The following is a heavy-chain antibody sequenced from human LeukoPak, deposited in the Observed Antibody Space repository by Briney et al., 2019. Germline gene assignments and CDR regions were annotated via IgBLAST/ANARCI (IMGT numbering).Heavy chain of an antibody. CDR1: GFTFSSYA. CDR3: AKDPYYYGSGSYFDY. CDR2: ISGSGGST. D-gene: IGHD3-10*01. V-gene: IGHV3-23*01. J-gene: IGHJ4*02. Sequence: HPGGSLRFSCAASGFTFSSYAMSWVRQAPGKGLEWVSAISGSGGSTYYADSVKGRFTISRDNSKNTLYLQMNSLRAEDTAVYYCAKDPYYYGSGSYFDYWGQGTLVTVSS.